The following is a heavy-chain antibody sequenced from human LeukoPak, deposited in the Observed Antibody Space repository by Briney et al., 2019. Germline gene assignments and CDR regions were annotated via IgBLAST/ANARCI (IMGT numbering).Heavy chain of an antibody. D-gene: IGHD1-26*01. CDR1: GFTFSDYY. Sequence: GGSLRLSCAASGFTFSDYYMSWIRQAPGKGLEWVSYISSSGSTIYYADSVKGRFTISRDNAKNSLYLQMNSLRAEDTAVYYCARVNRELLRGSHYYYYMDVWGKGTTVTVSS. V-gene: IGHV3-11*01. CDR2: ISSSGSTI. CDR3: ARVNRELLRGSHYYYYMDV. J-gene: IGHJ6*03.